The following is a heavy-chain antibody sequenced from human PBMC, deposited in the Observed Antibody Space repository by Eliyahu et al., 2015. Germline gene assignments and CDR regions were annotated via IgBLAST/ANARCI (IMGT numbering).Heavy chain of an antibody. CDR2: ISDYNGNT. D-gene: IGHD6-19*01. J-gene: IGHJ5*02. Sequence: QVQLVQSGAEVKKXGXSVXXSCXASGYTFTSYGISWVRQXPGQGLXWMGWISDYNGNTNYAQKXQGRVTMTTDTSTSTAYMELRSLRSDDTAVYYCARDGGYSSSWFDPWGQGTLVTVSS. V-gene: IGHV1-18*01. CDR3: ARDGGYSSSWFDP. CDR1: GYTFTSYG.